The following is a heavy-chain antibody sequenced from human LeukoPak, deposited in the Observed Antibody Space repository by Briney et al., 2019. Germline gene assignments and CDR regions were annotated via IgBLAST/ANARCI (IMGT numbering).Heavy chain of an antibody. J-gene: IGHJ4*02. D-gene: IGHD6-19*01. V-gene: IGHV4-39*01. CDR1: GTSISRRNYY. CDR2: IFDSGTT. Sequence: SETLPLTCTVSGTSISRRNYYWGWIRQPPGKGLEWIGSIFDSGTTYYNPSLKSRVTISVDTSKNQFSLKLRSVTAADTAVYYCAGRTIAVSKDAFDYWGQGTLVTVSS. CDR3: AGRTIAVSKDAFDY.